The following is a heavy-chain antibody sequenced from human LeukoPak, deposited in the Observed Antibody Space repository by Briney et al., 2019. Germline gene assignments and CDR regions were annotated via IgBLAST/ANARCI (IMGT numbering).Heavy chain of an antibody. J-gene: IGHJ4*02. D-gene: IGHD1-14*01. V-gene: IGHV3-23*01. CDR2: VGGSRYYT. Sequence: GGSLRLSCAASGFTLSSHAMNWVRQAPGKGLEWVSVVGGSRYYTHYADSVKGRFTISRDNSKNTLYLQMSSLRAEDTAVYYCVKEAGGFDYWGQGTLVTVSP. CDR1: GFTLSSHA. CDR3: VKEAGGFDY.